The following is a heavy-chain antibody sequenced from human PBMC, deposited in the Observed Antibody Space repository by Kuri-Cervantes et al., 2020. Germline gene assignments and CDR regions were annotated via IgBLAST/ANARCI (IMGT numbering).Heavy chain of an antibody. Sequence: SVKVSCKASGGTFSSYAISWVRQAPGQGLEWMGGIIPIFGTANYAQKFQGRVTITADESTSTAYMELSSLRSEDAAVYYCARGYGSPYYFDYWGQGTLVTVSS. D-gene: IGHD3-10*01. J-gene: IGHJ4*02. V-gene: IGHV1-69*13. CDR2: IIPIFGTA. CDR1: GGTFSSYA. CDR3: ARGYGSPYYFDY.